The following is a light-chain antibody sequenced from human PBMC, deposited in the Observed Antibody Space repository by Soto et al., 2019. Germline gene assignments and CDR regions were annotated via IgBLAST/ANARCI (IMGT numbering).Light chain of an antibody. Sequence: EIVLTQSPGTLSLSPGERATLSCRASQSVSSSYLAWYQQKPGQAPRLLIYGASSRATGIPDRFSGSGSGTDFTLTISRLEPEYFAVYYCQQYGSSPIPFGQGPRPEI. CDR2: GAS. V-gene: IGKV3-20*01. J-gene: IGKJ5*01. CDR1: QSVSSSY. CDR3: QQYGSSPIP.